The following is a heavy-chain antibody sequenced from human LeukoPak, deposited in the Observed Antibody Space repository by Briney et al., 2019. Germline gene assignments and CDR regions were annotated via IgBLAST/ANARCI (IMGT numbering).Heavy chain of an antibody. Sequence: PGGSLRLSCAASGFTVSSYWTNWVRQAPGKGPEWVANIKQDGREKYYLDSVRGRFTISRDNAKNSLYLQMNSLRAEDTAVYYCAELGITMIGGVWGKGTTVTISS. D-gene: IGHD3-10*02. V-gene: IGHV3-7*01. CDR3: AELGITMIGGV. CDR1: GFTVSSYW. J-gene: IGHJ6*04. CDR2: IKQDGREK.